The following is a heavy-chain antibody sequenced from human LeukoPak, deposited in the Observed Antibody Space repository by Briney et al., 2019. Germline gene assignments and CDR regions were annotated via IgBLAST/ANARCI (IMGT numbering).Heavy chain of an antibody. CDR3: AILSITGTSDY. CDR2: INPNSGGT. Sequence: GASVKVSCKAAGYTFTGYYMHWVRQAPGQGLEWMGRINPNSGGTNYAQKFQGRVTMTRDTSISTAYMELSRLRSDDTAVYYCAILSITGTSDYWGQGTLVTVYS. V-gene: IGHV1-2*06. CDR1: GYTFTGYY. D-gene: IGHD1-20*01. J-gene: IGHJ4*02.